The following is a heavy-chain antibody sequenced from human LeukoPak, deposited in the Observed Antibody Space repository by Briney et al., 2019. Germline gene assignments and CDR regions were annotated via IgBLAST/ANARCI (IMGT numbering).Heavy chain of an antibody. CDR1: GFTFSSYS. D-gene: IGHD4-17*01. J-gene: IGHJ4*02. CDR3: ARGPPTAYGPSPFDY. V-gene: IGHV3-48*01. CDR2: ISSSSSTT. Sequence: PGGSLRLSCAASGFTFSSYSMNWVRQAPGKGLEWVSYISSSSSTTYYADSVKGGFTISRDNSKNTLYLQMNSLRAEDTAVYYCARGPPTAYGPSPFDYWGQGTLVTVSS.